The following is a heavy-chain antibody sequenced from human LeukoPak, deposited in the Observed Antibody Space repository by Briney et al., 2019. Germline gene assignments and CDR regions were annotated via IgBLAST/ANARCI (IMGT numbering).Heavy chain of an antibody. V-gene: IGHV3-11*04. J-gene: IGHJ4*02. CDR1: GFTFSDYY. CDR2: ISTSGSTI. D-gene: IGHD1-26*01. Sequence: GGSLRLSCAASGFTFSDYYMSWIRQAPGKGLEWVSYISTSGSTIYYADSVRGRLTISRDNAKNSLFLQMNSLRAEDTAVYYCARGGWETVFDFWGQGTLVTVSS. CDR3: ARGGWETVFDF.